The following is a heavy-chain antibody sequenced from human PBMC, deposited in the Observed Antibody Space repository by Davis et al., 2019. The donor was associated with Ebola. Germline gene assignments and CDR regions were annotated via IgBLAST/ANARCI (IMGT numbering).Heavy chain of an antibody. CDR2: INPNSGGA. CDR1: GYTFVAYY. D-gene: IGHD3-3*01. CDR3: ARDIRSAGDV. V-gene: IGHV1-2*02. J-gene: IGHJ6*02. Sequence: ASVKVSCKASGYTFVAYYMHWVRQAPGQGLEWMGWINPNSGGANYAQKFRGRVTMTRDTSISTAYMELSRLRSDDTAVYYCARDIRSAGDVWGQGTTVTVSS.